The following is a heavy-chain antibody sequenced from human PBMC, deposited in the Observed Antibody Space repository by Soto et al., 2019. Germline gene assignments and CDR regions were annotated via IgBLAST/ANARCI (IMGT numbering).Heavy chain of an antibody. J-gene: IGHJ5*02. D-gene: IGHD3-22*01. CDR3: ARARYDSSGYVNWFDP. CDR2: ISAYNGNT. V-gene: IGHV1-18*01. Sequence: ASVKVSCKASGYTFTSYGISWARQAPGQGLEWMGWISAYNGNTNYAQKLQGRVTMTTDTSTSTAYMELRSLRSDDTAVYYCARARYDSSGYVNWFDPWGQGTLVTVSS. CDR1: GYTFTSYG.